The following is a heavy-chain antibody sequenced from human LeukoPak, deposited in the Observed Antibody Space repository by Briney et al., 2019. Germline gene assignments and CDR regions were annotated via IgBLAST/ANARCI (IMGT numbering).Heavy chain of an antibody. J-gene: IGHJ4*02. Sequence: GSLRLSCAASGFTFSSYAMSWVRQAPGKGLEWVSAISGSGGSTYYADSVKGRFTISRDNSRNTLYLQMNSLRAEVTAVYYCAKDRSIVVVVAAEGWGQGSLVSVSS. D-gene: IGHD2-15*01. CDR2: ISGSGGST. V-gene: IGHV3-23*01. CDR3: AKDRSIVVVVAAEG. CDR1: GFTFSSYA.